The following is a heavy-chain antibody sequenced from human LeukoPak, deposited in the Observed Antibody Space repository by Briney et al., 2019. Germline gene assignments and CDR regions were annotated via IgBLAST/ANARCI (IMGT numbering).Heavy chain of an antibody. CDR1: GYTFSGTGWY. J-gene: IGHJ4*02. CDR3: ARDRPAQMVDFDY. V-gene: IGHV1-2*02. Sequence: ASVTVSCKASGYTFSGTGWYLYWLRQAPGQGLECMGWIYPYTGATHYAQKFQGRVAMTRDTSISTAYMELSRLRPDDTAVYYCARDRPAQMVDFDYWGQGTLVTVSS. CDR2: IYPYTGAT. D-gene: IGHD3-10*01.